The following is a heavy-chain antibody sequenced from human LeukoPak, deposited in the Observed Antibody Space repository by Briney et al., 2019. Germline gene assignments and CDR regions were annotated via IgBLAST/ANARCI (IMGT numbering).Heavy chain of an antibody. V-gene: IGHV3-21*01. CDR3: ARDRSYFDSGSHQGFDD. J-gene: IGHJ4*02. CDR1: GFTFSSHS. Sequence: GGSLRLSCAAFGFTFSSHSMNWVRQAPGKGLEWVSSISSSSSYIYYADSVKGRFTISRDNSKNTLYLHMNSLRPDDTAVYYCARDRSYFDSGSHQGFDDWGQGTLVTVSS. D-gene: IGHD3-10*01. CDR2: ISSSSSYI.